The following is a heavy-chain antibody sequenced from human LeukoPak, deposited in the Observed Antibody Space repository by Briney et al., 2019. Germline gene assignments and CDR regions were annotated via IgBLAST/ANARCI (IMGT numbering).Heavy chain of an antibody. CDR3: AKDFYYGSGSPDGEGFDY. J-gene: IGHJ4*02. D-gene: IGHD3-10*01. V-gene: IGHV3-43*01. CDR1: GFTFDDYT. Sequence: PGGSLRLSCAASGFTFDDYTMHWVRQAPGKGLEWVSLISWDGGSTYYADSVKGRFTISRDNSKDSLYLQMNSLRTEDTALYYCAKDFYYGSGSPDGEGFDYWGQGTLVTVSS. CDR2: ISWDGGST.